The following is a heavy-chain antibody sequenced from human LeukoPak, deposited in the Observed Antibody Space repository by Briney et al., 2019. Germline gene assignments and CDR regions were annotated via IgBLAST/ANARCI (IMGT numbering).Heavy chain of an antibody. CDR1: GFTFSSYW. V-gene: IGHV3-7*02. CDR2: IKQDGSEK. Sequence: GGSLRLSCAASGFTFSSYWMSWVRQAPGKGLEWVANIKQDGSEKYYVDSVKGRFTISRDNAKNSLYLQVNNLRAEDTAVYYCATSHTLQWLVQDYWGQGTLVTVSS. CDR3: ATSHTLQWLVQDY. D-gene: IGHD6-19*01. J-gene: IGHJ4*02.